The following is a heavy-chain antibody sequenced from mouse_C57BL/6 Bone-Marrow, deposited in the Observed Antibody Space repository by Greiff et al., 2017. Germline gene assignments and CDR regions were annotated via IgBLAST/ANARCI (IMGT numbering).Heavy chain of an antibody. V-gene: IGHV12-3*01. Sequence: QLVESGPGLVKPSQSLFLTCSITGFPITSGYYWIWIRQSPGKPLEWMGYITHSGETFYNPSLQSPISITRETSKNQFFLQLNSVTTEDTAMYYCAGDYYDYDLAWFADWGQGTLVTVSA. CDR2: ITHSGET. CDR3: AGDYYDYDLAWFAD. J-gene: IGHJ3*01. D-gene: IGHD2-4*01. CDR1: GFPITSGYY.